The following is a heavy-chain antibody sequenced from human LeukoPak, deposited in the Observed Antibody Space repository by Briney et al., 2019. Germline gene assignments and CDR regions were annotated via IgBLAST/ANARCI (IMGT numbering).Heavy chain of an antibody. D-gene: IGHD3-16*02. CDR2: ISGSSSYI. V-gene: IGHV3-21*01. J-gene: IGHJ4*02. CDR3: AKARDLGELSLGY. CDR1: GFTFSSYS. Sequence: PGGSLRLSCAISGFTFSSYSMNWVRQAPGKGLEWVSSISGSSSYIYYADSVKGRFTISRDNSKNTLYLQMNSLRDEDTAVYYCAKARDLGELSLGYWGQGTLVTVSS.